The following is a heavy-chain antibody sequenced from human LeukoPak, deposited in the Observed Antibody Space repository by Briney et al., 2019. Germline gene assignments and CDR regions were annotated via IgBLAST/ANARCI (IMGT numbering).Heavy chain of an antibody. J-gene: IGHJ4*02. CDR3: AKDSIVVVPALSVFDY. CDR2: ISGSGGST. Sequence: PGGSLRLSCAASGFTFSSYAMSWVRQAPGKGLEWVSAISGSGGSTYYADSVKGRFTISRDNSKNTLYLQMNSLRAEDTAVYYCAKDSIVVVPALSVFDYWGQGTLVTVSS. V-gene: IGHV3-23*01. D-gene: IGHD2-2*01. CDR1: GFTFSSYA.